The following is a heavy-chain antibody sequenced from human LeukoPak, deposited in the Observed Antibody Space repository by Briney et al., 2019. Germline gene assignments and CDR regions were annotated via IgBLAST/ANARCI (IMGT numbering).Heavy chain of an antibody. V-gene: IGHV3-7*01. CDR1: EFTFSSYW. D-gene: IGHD4-17*01. J-gene: IGHJ4*02. CDR2: IKQDGGQI. CDR3: ARDPVTTWGYFDY. Sequence: GGSLRLSCAASEFTFSSYWMSWVRQAPGKGLEWVANIKQDGGQIYYLESVKGRFTVSRDKAKNTVYLQVNSLRSEDTAVYYCARDPVTTWGYFDYWGQGTLVTVSS.